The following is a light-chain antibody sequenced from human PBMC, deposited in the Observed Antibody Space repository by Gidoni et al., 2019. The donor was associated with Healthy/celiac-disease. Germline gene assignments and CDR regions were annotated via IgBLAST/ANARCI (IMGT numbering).Light chain of an antibody. J-gene: IGKJ1*01. CDR3: QQYYSTLVA. CDR1: QGISNS. CDR2: AAS. Sequence: DIQMTQSPSSLSASVGDRVTITCRASQGISNSVAWYQQKPGKAPKLLLYAASRLESGVPSRFSGSGSGTDYTLTISSLQPEDFATYYCQQYYSTLVAFGQGTKVEIK. V-gene: IGKV1-NL1*01.